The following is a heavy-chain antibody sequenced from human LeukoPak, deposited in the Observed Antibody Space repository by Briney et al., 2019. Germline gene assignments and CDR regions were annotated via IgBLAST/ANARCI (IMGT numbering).Heavy chain of an antibody. V-gene: IGHV3-64D*06. CDR2: TNSNGGNT. Sequence: PGGSLRLPCSASGFTFSSCAMSWVRQAPGKGLEYVSATNSNGGNTYYADSVKGRFTISRDNSKNTLYLQMSSLRADDTAVYYCVTSSSGYYFNWGQGTLVTVSS. CDR1: GFTFSSCA. D-gene: IGHD6-19*01. J-gene: IGHJ1*01. CDR3: VTSSSGYYFN.